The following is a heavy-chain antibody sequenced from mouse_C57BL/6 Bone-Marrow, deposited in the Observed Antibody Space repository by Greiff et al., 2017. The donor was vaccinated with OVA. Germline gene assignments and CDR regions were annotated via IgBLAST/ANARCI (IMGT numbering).Heavy chain of an antibody. CDR1: GYTFTSYW. D-gene: IGHD2-3*01. Sequence: VQLVESGAELAKPGASVKLSCKASGYTFTSYWMHWVKQRPGQGLEWIGYINPSSGYTKYNQKFKDKATLTADKSSSTAYMQLSSLTYEDSAVYYCATRWLLRREYAMDYWGQGTSVTVSS. CDR3: ATRWLLRREYAMDY. V-gene: IGHV1-7*01. CDR2: INPSSGYT. J-gene: IGHJ4*01.